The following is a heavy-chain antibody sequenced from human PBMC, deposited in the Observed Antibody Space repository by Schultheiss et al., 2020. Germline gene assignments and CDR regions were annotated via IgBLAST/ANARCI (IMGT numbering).Heavy chain of an antibody. CDR2: MYSGGDR. CDR3: ARAEGGSCCNFDY. V-gene: IGHV3-53*01. D-gene: IGHD2-15*01. J-gene: IGHJ4*02. Sequence: GGSLRLSCAASGFTVSNYQMSWVRQAPGKGLEWVSVMYSGGDRNYADSVKGRFTVSRDDSKNTLHLQMDSLRVEDTAVYYCARAEGGSCCNFDYWGQGTLVTVSS. CDR1: GFTVSNYQ.